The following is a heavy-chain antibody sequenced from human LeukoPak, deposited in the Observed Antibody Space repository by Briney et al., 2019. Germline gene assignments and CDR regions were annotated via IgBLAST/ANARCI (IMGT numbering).Heavy chain of an antibody. D-gene: IGHD6-13*01. Sequence: GGSLRLSCAASGFTFSSYAMSWVRQAPGKGLEWVSSISGSGDNTYYADSVKGRFTISRDNSKNTLYLQVNSLRAEDTAVYYCAKRVKSAESSRAFDIWGQGTMVTVSS. CDR1: GFTFSSYA. CDR2: ISGSGDNT. CDR3: AKRVKSAESSRAFDI. V-gene: IGHV3-23*01. J-gene: IGHJ3*02.